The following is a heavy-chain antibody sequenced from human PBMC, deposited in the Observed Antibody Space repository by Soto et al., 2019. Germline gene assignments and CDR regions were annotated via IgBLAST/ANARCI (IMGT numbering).Heavy chain of an antibody. V-gene: IGHV3-21*01. Sequence: EVQLVESGVGLVKPGGSLRLCCAASGFTFSSYSMNWVRQAPGKGLEWVSSISSSSSYIYYADSVKGRFTISRDNAKNSLYLQMNSLRAEDTAVYYCASDQGGRAAAGFDYWGQGTLVTVSS. CDR1: GFTFSSYS. D-gene: IGHD6-13*01. J-gene: IGHJ4*02. CDR3: ASDQGGRAAAGFDY. CDR2: ISSSSSYI.